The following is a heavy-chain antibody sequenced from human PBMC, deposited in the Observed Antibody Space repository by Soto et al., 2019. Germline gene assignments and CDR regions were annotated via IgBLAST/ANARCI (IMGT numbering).Heavy chain of an antibody. CDR3: AKDLSAGYCSGGSCMDAFDI. CDR1: GFTFDDYA. Sequence: GGSLRLSCAASGFTFDDYAMHWVRQAPGKGLEWVSGISWNSGSIGYADSVKGRFTISRDNAKNSLYLQMNSLRAEDTALYYCAKDLSAGYCSGGSCMDAFDIWGQGTMVTVSS. D-gene: IGHD2-15*01. CDR2: ISWNSGSI. V-gene: IGHV3-9*01. J-gene: IGHJ3*02.